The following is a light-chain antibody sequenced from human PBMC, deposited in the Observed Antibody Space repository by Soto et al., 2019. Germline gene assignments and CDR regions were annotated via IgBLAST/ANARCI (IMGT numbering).Light chain of an antibody. CDR1: QSVRSN. V-gene: IGKV3-15*01. CDR3: QQYDKWPRT. CDR2: GAS. Sequence: ELVLTQSPATLAASPGESSTLSCRASQSVRSNLAWYQQKPGQAPRLLIYGASTRATGIPARFSGSGSGAEYTLTISSLQSEDFAVYYCQQYDKWPRTFGQGTKVDIK. J-gene: IGKJ1*01.